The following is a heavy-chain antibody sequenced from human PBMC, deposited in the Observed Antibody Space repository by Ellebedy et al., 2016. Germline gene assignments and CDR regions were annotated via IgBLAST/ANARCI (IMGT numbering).Heavy chain of an antibody. D-gene: IGHD3-22*01. J-gene: IGHJ5*02. CDR1: GFTFSSYA. Sequence: GGSLRLSXAASGFTFSSYAMSWVRQAPGKGLEWVSAISGSGGSTYYADSVKGRFTIPRDNSKNTLYLQMNSLRAEDTAVYYCAKPGRSSGYRAWGQGTLVTVSS. CDR2: ISGSGGST. CDR3: AKPGRSSGYRA. V-gene: IGHV3-23*01.